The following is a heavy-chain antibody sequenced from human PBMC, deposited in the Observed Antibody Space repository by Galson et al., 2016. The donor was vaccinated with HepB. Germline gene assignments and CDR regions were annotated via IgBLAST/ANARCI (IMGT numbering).Heavy chain of an antibody. CDR2: IRKRANSYTT. V-gene: IGHV3-72*01. CDR3: TTMGGCVGYCSNTPIYDWDV. J-gene: IGHJ6*02. D-gene: IGHD2-2*01. CDR1: GFNFSDHY. Sequence: SLRLSCAASGFNFSDHYMDWVRQAPGKGLEWVGRIRKRANSYTTEYGASVKGRFSVSRDDSKNALYLQMNSLKSEDTAVYYCTTMGGCVGYCSNTPIYDWDVWGQGTTVTVSS.